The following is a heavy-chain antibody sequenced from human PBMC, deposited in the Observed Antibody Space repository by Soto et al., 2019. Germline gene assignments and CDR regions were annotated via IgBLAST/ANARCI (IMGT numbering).Heavy chain of an antibody. V-gene: IGHV3-30-3*01. Sequence: PGGSLRLSCAASGFPFSSYAMHLVRQAPGKGLEWVAFISYDGSNKYYADSVKGRFTISRDNSKNTLYLQMNSLRAEDTAVYYCARGTGDYGVDYWGQGILVTVSS. J-gene: IGHJ4*02. CDR3: ARGTGDYGVDY. D-gene: IGHD4-17*01. CDR1: GFPFSSYA. CDR2: ISYDGSNK.